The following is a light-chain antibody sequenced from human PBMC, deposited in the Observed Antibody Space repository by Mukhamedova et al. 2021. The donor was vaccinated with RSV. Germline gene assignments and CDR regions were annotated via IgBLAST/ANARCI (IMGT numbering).Light chain of an antibody. V-gene: IGLV1-44*01. J-gene: IGLJ2*01. CDR2: RNN. Sequence: GSNSNIGSNTVNWYRQLPGTAPKLLIYRNNQRPSGVPDRFSGSKSGTSASLAISGLQTEDEADYYCATWDDSFDGHEVFGGRIKLT. CDR1: NSNIGSNT. CDR3: ATWDDSFDGHEV.